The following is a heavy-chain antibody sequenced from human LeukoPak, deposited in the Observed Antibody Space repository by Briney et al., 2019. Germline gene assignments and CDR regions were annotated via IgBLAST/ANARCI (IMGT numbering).Heavy chain of an antibody. D-gene: IGHD3-10*01. CDR3: ARSGSGSSDYYYYMDV. V-gene: IGHV1-46*03. J-gene: IGHJ6*03. CDR1: GYTFTSYY. Sequence: VASVKVSCKASGYTFTSYYMHWVRQAPGQGLEWTGIINPSGGSTSYAQKFQARVTMTRDTSTSTVYMELSSLRSEDTAVYYCARSGSGSSDYYYYMDVWGKGTTVTVSS. CDR2: INPSGGST.